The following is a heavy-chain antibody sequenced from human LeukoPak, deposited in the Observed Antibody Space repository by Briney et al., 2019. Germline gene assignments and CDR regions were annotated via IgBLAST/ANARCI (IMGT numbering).Heavy chain of an antibody. CDR1: GFTFGSYG. Sequence: PGGSLRLSCAASGFTFGSYGMHWVRQAPGKGREWGAVIWYDGSKKYYADSVKCRFTISRENSKNTMYLQMNSLRVADTAVYYCARDMKGANAYWGQGTLVTVSA. J-gene: IGHJ4*02. CDR2: IWYDGSKK. D-gene: IGHD4/OR15-4a*01. V-gene: IGHV3-33*01. CDR3: ARDMKGANAY.